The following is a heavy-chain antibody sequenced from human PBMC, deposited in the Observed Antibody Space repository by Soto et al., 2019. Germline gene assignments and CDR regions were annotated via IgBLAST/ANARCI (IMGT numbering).Heavy chain of an antibody. D-gene: IGHD6-6*01. V-gene: IGHV1-46*01. CDR2: INPSGGST. CDR1: GYTFTSYY. Sequence: ASVKVSCKASGYTFTSYYMHWVRQAPGQGLEWMGIINPSGGSTSYAQKFQGRVTMTRHTSTSTVYMELSSLRSEDTAVYYCARDLSKCRAAHGGMDVWGQGTTVTVSS. J-gene: IGHJ6*02. CDR3: ARDLSKCRAAHGGMDV.